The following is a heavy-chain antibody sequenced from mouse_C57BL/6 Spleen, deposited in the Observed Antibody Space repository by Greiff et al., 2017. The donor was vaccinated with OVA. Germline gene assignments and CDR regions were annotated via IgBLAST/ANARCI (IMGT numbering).Heavy chain of an antibody. D-gene: IGHD1-1*01. CDR2: INPSSGYT. Sequence: QVQLQQSGAELARPGASAKMSCKASGYTFTSYTMHWVKQRPGQGLEWIGYINPSSGYTKYNQKFKDKATLTADKSSSTAYMQLSSLTSEDSAVYYCARRIYYGSSYPYAMDYWGQGTSVTVSS. V-gene: IGHV1-4*01. J-gene: IGHJ4*01. CDR3: ARRIYYGSSYPYAMDY. CDR1: GYTFTSYT.